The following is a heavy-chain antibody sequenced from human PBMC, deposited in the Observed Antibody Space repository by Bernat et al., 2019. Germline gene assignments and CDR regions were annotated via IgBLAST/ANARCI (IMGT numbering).Heavy chain of an antibody. CDR2: ISGSGGST. J-gene: IGHJ4*02. CDR3: AKALESGPNGYYFDY. Sequence: EVQLLESGGVLVQPGGSLRLSFAASGFTFSSYAMSWVRQAPGKGLEWVSGISGSGGSTYYADSVKVRFTISRDNSKNTLYLQMNSLRAEDTAVYYCAKALESGPNGYYFDYWGQGTLVTVSS. D-gene: IGHD2-15*01. V-gene: IGHV3-23*01. CDR1: GFTFSSYA.